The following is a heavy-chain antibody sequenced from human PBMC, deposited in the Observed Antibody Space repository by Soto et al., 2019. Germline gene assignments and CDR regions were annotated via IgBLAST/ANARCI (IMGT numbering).Heavy chain of an antibody. CDR3: SRGSTYYGCLT. D-gene: IGHD3-10*01. CDR2: IYYIGTT. V-gene: IGHV4-30-4*01. J-gene: IGHJ5*02. Sequence: QVQLQESGPGLVKPSQPLSLTCTVSGDSMGSGDYYWTWIRQPPGKGLEWIGYIYYIGTTFYNPSLESLVNISIDTSKHHFSLMLTSVTAADTAVYYGSRGSTYYGCLTWGQGTLVTVSS. CDR1: GDSMGSGDYY.